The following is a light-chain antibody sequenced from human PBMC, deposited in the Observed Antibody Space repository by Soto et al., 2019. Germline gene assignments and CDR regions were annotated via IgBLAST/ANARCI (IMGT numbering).Light chain of an antibody. V-gene: IGKV3-11*01. Sequence: EIVLTQSPATLSLSPGERATLSCRASQSVSSYLAWHQQKPGQAPRLLIYDASNRATGIPARFSGSGSGTDFTLTISSLEPEDFAVYYCQERTGWPPWTFGQGTKVDIK. CDR2: DAS. CDR3: QERTGWPPWT. CDR1: QSVSSY. J-gene: IGKJ1*01.